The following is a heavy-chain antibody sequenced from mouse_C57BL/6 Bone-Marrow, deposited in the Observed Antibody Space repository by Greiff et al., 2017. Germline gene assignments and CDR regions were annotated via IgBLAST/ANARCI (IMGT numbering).Heavy chain of an antibody. D-gene: IGHD2-5*01. CDR3: ARRAIVTTRYYAMDY. CDR2: IHPNSGST. J-gene: IGHJ4*01. V-gene: IGHV1-64*01. Sequence: LQQPGAELVKPGASVKLSCKASGYTFTSYWMHWVKQRPGQGLEWIGMIHPNSGSTNYNEKFKSKATLTVDKSSSTAYMQLSSLTSEDSAVYYCARRAIVTTRYYAMDYWGQGTSVTVSS. CDR1: GYTFTSYW.